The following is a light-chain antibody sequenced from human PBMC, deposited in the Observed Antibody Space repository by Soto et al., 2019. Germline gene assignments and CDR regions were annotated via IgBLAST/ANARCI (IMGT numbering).Light chain of an antibody. CDR2: KNN. CDR1: SSNIGSNY. J-gene: IGLJ1*01. Sequence: QSVLTQPPAASGTPGQRVTISCSGRSSNIGSNYVYWYQHLPGTAPKLLVYKNNQRPSGVPDRFSGSKSGTSASLAISGLRSEDEADYYCAAWDDNLYVFGSGTKVTVL. CDR3: AAWDDNLYV. V-gene: IGLV1-47*01.